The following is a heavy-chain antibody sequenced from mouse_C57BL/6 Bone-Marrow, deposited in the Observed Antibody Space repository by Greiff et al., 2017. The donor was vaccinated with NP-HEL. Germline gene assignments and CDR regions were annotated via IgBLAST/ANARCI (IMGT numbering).Heavy chain of an antibody. CDR3: ARQGELPYESNYEFAY. CDR1: GFSLTSYG. CDR2: IWSDGST. Sequence: VQLKESGPGLVAPSQSLSITCTVSGFSLTSYGVHWVRQPPGKGLEWLVVIWSDGSTTYNSALNTRLSISKDNSKSQVFLKKNSLQTYDTAMDYCARQGELPYESNYEFAYWGQGTLVTVSA. J-gene: IGHJ3*01. D-gene: IGHD2-5*01. V-gene: IGHV2-6-1*01.